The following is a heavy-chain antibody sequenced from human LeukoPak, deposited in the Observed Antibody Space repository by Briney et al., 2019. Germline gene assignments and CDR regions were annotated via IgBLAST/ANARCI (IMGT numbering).Heavy chain of an antibody. CDR1: GGSISSYY. CDR3: ARVGGSYYYYYYMDV. Sequence: SETLSLTCTVSGGSISSYYWSWIRQPAGKGLEWIRRIYTSGSTNYNPSLKSRVTMSVDTSKNQFSLKLSSVTAADTAVYYCARVGGSYYYYYYMDVWGKGTTVTVSS. CDR2: IYTSGST. J-gene: IGHJ6*03. D-gene: IGHD1-26*01. V-gene: IGHV4-4*07.